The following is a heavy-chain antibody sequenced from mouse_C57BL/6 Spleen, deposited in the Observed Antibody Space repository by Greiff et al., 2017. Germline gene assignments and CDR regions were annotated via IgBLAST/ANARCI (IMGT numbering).Heavy chain of an antibody. J-gene: IGHJ2*01. CDR2: INPYNGDT. D-gene: IGHD1-1*01. V-gene: IGHV1-20*01. CDR1: GYSFTGYF. Sequence: EVQLVESGPELVKPGDSVKISCKASGYSFTGYFMNWVMQSHGKSLEWIGRINPYNGDTFYNQKFKGKATLTVDKSSSTAHMELRSLTSEDSAVYYCARLTTDYFDYWGQGTTLTVSS. CDR3: ARLTTDYFDY.